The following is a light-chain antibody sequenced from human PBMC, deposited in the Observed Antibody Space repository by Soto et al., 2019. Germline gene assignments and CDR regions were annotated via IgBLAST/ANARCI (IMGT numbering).Light chain of an antibody. J-gene: IGKJ5*01. Sequence: VFTQSASTPSLSPGEGATLSCRASQSVGSKLAWFQQKPGQAPRLLIYDASNRATGIPARFSGSGSGTDFTVTISSLEPEDFAVYYCQQRSSWPITFGPGTRLEIK. V-gene: IGKV3-11*01. CDR2: DAS. CDR3: QQRSSWPIT. CDR1: QSVGSK.